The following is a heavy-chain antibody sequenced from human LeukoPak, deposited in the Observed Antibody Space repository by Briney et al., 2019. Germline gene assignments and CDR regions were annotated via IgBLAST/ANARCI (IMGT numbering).Heavy chain of an antibody. D-gene: IGHD3-3*01. J-gene: IGHJ3*02. CDR3: AKWMVRNDFWSGAFEI. CDR1: GFTFNSYS. Sequence: GGSLRLSCAASGFTFNSYSMGWVRQAPGQGLEWVSAVSGSAYSKYYADSVKGRFTISRDNSKNTLYLQMNSLRAEDTAVYFCAKWMVRNDFWSGAFEIWGQGTMVTVSS. V-gene: IGHV3-23*01. CDR2: VSGSAYSK.